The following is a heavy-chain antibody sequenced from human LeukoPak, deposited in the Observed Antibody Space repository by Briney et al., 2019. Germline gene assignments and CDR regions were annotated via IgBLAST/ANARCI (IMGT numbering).Heavy chain of an antibody. CDR1: GGSISSYY. CDR3: ARTPRYFDSYYYGMDV. CDR2: IYTSGST. D-gene: IGHD3-9*01. Sequence: SETLSLTCTVSGGSISSYYWSWIRQPAGKGLEWIGRIYTSGSTNYNPSLKSRVTMSVDTSKNQFSLKLSSVTAADTAVYYCARTPRYFDSYYYGMDVWGQGTTVTVSS. J-gene: IGHJ6*02. V-gene: IGHV4-4*07.